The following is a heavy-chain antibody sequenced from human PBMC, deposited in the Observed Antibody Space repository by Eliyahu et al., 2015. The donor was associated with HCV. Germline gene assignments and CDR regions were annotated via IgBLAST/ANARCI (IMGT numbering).Heavy chain of an antibody. V-gene: IGHV4-59*01. CDR2: IHYXGST. D-gene: IGHD6-19*01. Sequence: QVQLQESGPGLVKPSETLSLTCXVXGGSIXTYYWSWIRQPPGKXLEGXGYIHYXGSTNYTPSLKSRVTISXXTXKNQFSLKLTSVTAADTAVYYCASGGGGIAVAGTGGWFDPWGQGTLVTVSS. J-gene: IGHJ5*02. CDR1: GGSIXTYY. CDR3: ASGGGGIAVAGTGGWFDP.